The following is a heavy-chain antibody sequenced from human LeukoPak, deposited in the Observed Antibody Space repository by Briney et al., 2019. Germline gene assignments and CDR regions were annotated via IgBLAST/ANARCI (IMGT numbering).Heavy chain of an antibody. J-gene: IGHJ4*02. CDR1: GFTFSNYA. Sequence: GGSLRLSCAASGFTFSNYAMSWVRQAPGKGLEWVSAISGGGRTTYYAASVKGRFTISRDNSKNTLYLQMNSLRAEDTAVYYCAKGLWEIYYLYFAYWGREPLVTVSS. D-gene: IGHD3-16*01. V-gene: IGHV3-23*01. CDR2: ISGGGRTT. CDR3: AKGLWEIYYLYFAY.